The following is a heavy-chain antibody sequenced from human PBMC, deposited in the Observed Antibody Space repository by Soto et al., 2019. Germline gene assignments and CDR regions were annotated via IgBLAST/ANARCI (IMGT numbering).Heavy chain of an antibody. Sequence: QVQLQQSGPGLVKPSETLSLTCTVSGGSIRSYYWSWIRQPAGKALEWIGRIYTSGTTTYNPSPKSRVTILLDTSKNQFSLDLSSVTDADTAVYYCAREGSSGFGMDVWGQGTTVTVSS. D-gene: IGHD6-25*01. J-gene: IGHJ6*02. CDR3: AREGSSGFGMDV. V-gene: IGHV4-4*07. CDR2: IYTSGTT. CDR1: GGSIRSYY.